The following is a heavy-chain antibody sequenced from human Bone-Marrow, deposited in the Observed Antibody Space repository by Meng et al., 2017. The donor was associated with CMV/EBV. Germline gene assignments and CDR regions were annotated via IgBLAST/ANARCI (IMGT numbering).Heavy chain of an antibody. J-gene: IGHJ6*02. CDR1: GFTFSSYA. D-gene: IGHD5/OR15-5a*01. V-gene: IGHV3-23*03. Sequence: GGSLRLSCAASGFTFSSYAMSWVRQAPGKGLEWVSVIYSGGSSTYYADSVKGRFTISRDNSKNTLYLQMNSLRAEDTAVYYCAREGRGGLPLGFGMDVWGQGTTVTVSS. CDR3: AREGRGGLPLGFGMDV. CDR2: IYSGGSST.